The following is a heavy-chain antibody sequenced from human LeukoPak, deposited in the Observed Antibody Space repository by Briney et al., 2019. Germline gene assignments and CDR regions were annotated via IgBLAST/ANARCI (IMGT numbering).Heavy chain of an antibody. CDR3: AKDRSSSWTLDY. CDR2: ISYDGSNK. CDR1: GFTFSSYG. J-gene: IGHJ4*02. Sequence: QSGGSLRLSCAASGFTFSSYGMHWVRQAPGKGLEWVAVISYDGSNKYYADSVKGRFTISRDNSKNTPYLQMNSLRAEDTAVYYCAKDRSSSWTLDYWGQGTLVTVSS. V-gene: IGHV3-30*18. D-gene: IGHD6-13*01.